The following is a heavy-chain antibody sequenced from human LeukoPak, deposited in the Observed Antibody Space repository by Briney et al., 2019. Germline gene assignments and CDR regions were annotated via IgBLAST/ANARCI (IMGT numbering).Heavy chain of an antibody. CDR2: IIPIFGTA. J-gene: IGHJ4*02. D-gene: IGHD3-10*01. CDR1: GGTFSSYA. CDR3: ARGHGSGTYHGTYYFDY. Sequence: SVKVSCKASGGTFSSYAISWVRQAPGQGLEWMGGIIPIFGTANYAQKFQGRVTITADESTSTAYMELSSLRFEDTAVYYCARGHGSGTYHGTYYFDYWGQGTLVTVSS. V-gene: IGHV1-69*13.